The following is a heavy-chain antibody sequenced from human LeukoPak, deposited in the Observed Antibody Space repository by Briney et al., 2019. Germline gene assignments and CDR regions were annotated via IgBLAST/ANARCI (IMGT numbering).Heavy chain of an antibody. CDR1: GLSFSSLA. V-gene: IGHV3-23*01. D-gene: IGHD6-19*01. J-gene: IGHJ4*02. CDR2: ISDSGSST. Sequence: GGSLRLSCAASGLSFSSLAMGWVRQAPGKGLELVSVISDSGSSTYYADSVKGRFTISRDNSKNTLFLQMNSLGAEDTAVYYCAKDARRTNGWYFFDYWGQGTLVTVSS. CDR3: AKDARRTNGWYFFDY.